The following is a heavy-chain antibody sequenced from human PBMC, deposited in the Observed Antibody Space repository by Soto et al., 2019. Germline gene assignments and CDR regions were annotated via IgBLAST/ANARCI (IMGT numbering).Heavy chain of an antibody. CDR2: INPNSGGT. CDR1: GYTFTGYY. J-gene: IGHJ3*02. Sequence: GASVKVSCKASGYTFTGYYMHWVRQARGQGLEWMGWINPNSGGTNYAQKFQGWVTMTRDTSISTAYMELSRPRSDDTAVYYCARELVVVPAANDAFDIWGQGTMVTVSS. CDR3: ARELVVVPAANDAFDI. D-gene: IGHD2-2*01. V-gene: IGHV1-2*04.